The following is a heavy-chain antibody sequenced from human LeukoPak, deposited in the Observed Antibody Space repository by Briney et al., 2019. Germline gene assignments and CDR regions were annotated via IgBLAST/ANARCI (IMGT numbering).Heavy chain of an antibody. V-gene: IGHV4-30-4*01. Sequence: SETLSLTCTVSGGSISSGDYYGSWIRQPPGKGLEWIGYIYYSGSTYYNPSLKSRVTISVDTSKNQFSLKLSSVTAAGTAVYYCARDSSGSIDYWGQGTLVTVSS. J-gene: IGHJ4*02. D-gene: IGHD6-19*01. CDR3: ARDSSGSIDY. CDR1: GGSISSGDYY. CDR2: IYYSGST.